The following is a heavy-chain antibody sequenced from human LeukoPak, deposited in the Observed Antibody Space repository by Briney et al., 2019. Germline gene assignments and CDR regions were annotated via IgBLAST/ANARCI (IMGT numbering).Heavy chain of an antibody. CDR1: GGSISSYY. CDR2: IYYSGST. Sequence: SETLSLTCTVSGGSISSYYWSWIRQPPGKGLEWIGYIYYSGSTNYNPSLKSRVTISVDTSKNQFSLKLSSVTAADTAVYNCATHCSSTSCYSTRFDYWGQGTLVTVSS. J-gene: IGHJ4*02. V-gene: IGHV4-59*01. D-gene: IGHD2-2*01. CDR3: ATHCSSTSCYSTRFDY.